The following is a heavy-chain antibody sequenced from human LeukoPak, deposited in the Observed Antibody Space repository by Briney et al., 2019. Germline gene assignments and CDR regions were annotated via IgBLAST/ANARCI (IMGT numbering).Heavy chain of an antibody. CDR2: ISAYNGKT. J-gene: IGHJ6*03. CDR1: GYTFTSYG. CDR3: ARDTGYYDFWSGYYKTYYYYMDV. V-gene: IGHV1-18*01. Sequence: ASVKVSCKGSGYTFTSYGISWVRQAPGQGLEGVGGISAYNGKTNYAQKLQGRVNMTTDTSTSTAYMELRSLRSDDTAVYYCARDTGYYDFWSGYYKTYYYYMDVWGKGTTVTVSS. D-gene: IGHD3-3*01.